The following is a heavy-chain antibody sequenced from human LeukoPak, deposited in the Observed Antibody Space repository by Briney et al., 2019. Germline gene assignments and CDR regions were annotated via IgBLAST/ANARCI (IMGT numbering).Heavy chain of an antibody. CDR2: IIPIFGTA. CDR1: GGTFISYA. J-gene: IGHJ6*04. V-gene: IGHV1-69*01. CDR3: ARGDSSGWFSRDYYGMDV. Sequence: ASVKVSCKASGGTFISYAISWVRQAPGQGLEWMGGIIPIFGTANYAQKFQGRVTITADESTSTAYMELSSLRSEDTAVYYCARGDSSGWFSRDYYGMDVWGKGTTVTVSS. D-gene: IGHD6-19*01.